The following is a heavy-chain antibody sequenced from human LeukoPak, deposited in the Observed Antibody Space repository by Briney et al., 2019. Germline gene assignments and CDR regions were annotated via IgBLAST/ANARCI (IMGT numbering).Heavy chain of an antibody. D-gene: IGHD3-22*01. J-gene: IGHJ4*02. CDR3: ARGDSRGGYYFDF. V-gene: IGHV3-7*01. CDR2: IKQDGNAK. CDR1: GFTFSYYW. Sequence: PGGSLRLSCAASGFTFSYYWMSWVRQAPGKGLEWVANIKQDGNAKYYVDSVKSRFTISRDNAKNSLYLQMNSLRAEDTAVYYCARGDSRGGYYFDFWGQGTLVTVSS.